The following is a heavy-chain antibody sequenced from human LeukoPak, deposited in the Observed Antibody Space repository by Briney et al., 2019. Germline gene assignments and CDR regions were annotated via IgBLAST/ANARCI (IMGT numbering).Heavy chain of an antibody. V-gene: IGHV3-7*01. J-gene: IGHJ4*02. D-gene: IGHD5-12*01. CDR2: INPAGSET. Sequence: GGSLRLSCAASGLSFNAYWMAWVRQAPGTGLEWVANINPAGSETFHVDPVKGRFSISRDHAKNLVYLQMNSLRAEDTAVYYCATFGLVAALDLWGQGTLVTVSS. CDR3: ATFGLVAALDL. CDR1: GLSFNAYW.